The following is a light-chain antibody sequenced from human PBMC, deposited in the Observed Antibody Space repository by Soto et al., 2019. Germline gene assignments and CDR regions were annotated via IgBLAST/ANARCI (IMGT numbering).Light chain of an antibody. Sequence: EIVLTQSPATLSLSPGERATLFCRASQSIGGFLAWYQQRPGQAPRLLIYEASNRPTGIPARFSGSGSGTDFPLTINGLQSEDFAVYYCQQRSNWPPITFGQGTRLEI. CDR1: QSIGGF. CDR2: EAS. J-gene: IGKJ5*01. V-gene: IGKV3-11*01. CDR3: QQRSNWPPIT.